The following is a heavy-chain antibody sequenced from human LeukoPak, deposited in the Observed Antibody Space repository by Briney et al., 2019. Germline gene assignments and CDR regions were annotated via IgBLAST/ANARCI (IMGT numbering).Heavy chain of an antibody. CDR1: GGSISSSSYY. D-gene: IGHD6-6*01. J-gene: IGHJ4*02. Sequence: PSETLSLTCTVSGGSISSSSYYWGWIRQPPGKGLEWIGSIYYSGSTYYNPSLKSRVTISVDTSKNQFSLKLSSVTAADTAVYYCARHEGSGSSPGEIDYWGQGTLVTVSS. V-gene: IGHV4-39*01. CDR3: ARHEGSGSSPGEIDY. CDR2: IYYSGST.